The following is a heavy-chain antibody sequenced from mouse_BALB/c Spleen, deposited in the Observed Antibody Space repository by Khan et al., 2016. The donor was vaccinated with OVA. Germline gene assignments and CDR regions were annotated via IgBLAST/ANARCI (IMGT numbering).Heavy chain of an antibody. Sequence: QVHVKQSGAELVRPGASVKLSCKTSGYIFTSYWIHWVKQRSGQGLEWIARIYPGTDNTYYNEKLKDKATLTADKSSSTAYLQLSSLKSEDSAVFFCAREEALYYFDYWGQGTTLTVSS. CDR1: GYIFTSYW. V-gene: IGHV1-76*01. CDR2: IYPGTDNT. D-gene: IGHD1-1*01. CDR3: AREEALYYFDY. J-gene: IGHJ2*01.